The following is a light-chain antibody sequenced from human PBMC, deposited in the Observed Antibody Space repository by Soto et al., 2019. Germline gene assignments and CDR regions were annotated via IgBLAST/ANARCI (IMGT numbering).Light chain of an antibody. CDR2: GAS. V-gene: IGKV3-20*01. CDR3: QQYGSSPLT. Sequence: EIVLTQSPGTLSLSPGERDTLSWRASQRVSSSYLAWYQQRPGQAPRLLIYGASSRATGIPDRFSGSGSGTDFTLTISRLEPEDFAVYYCQQYGSSPLTFGQGTKVEIK. CDR1: QRVSSSY. J-gene: IGKJ1*01.